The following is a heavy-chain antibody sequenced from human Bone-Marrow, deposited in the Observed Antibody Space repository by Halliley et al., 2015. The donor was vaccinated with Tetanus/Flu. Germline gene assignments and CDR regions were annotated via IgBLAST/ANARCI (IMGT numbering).Heavy chain of an antibody. D-gene: IGHD6-19*01. CDR2: SYDGSHQ. J-gene: IGHJ6*02. V-gene: IGHV3-30*18. Sequence: SYDGSHQYYADSVRGRFTISRDDSKKTLYLQMDSRRSDDTAVYYCVKDSTQWLARSKLYSGLDVWGQGTTVTVS. CDR3: VKDSTQWLARSKLYSGLDV.